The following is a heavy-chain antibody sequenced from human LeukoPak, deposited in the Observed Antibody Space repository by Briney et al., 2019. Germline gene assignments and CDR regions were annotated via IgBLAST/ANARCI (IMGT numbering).Heavy chain of an antibody. D-gene: IGHD6-19*01. J-gene: IGHJ4*02. V-gene: IGHV4-59*01. CDR1: GGSISSYY. CDR2: IYYSGST. Sequence: PSETLSLTCTVSGGSISSYYWSWIGQPPGKGLEWIGYIYYSGSTNYNPSLKSRVTISVDTSKNQFSLKLSSVTAADTAVYYCASTYSSGWYYFDYWGQGTLVTVSS. CDR3: ASTYSSGWYYFDY.